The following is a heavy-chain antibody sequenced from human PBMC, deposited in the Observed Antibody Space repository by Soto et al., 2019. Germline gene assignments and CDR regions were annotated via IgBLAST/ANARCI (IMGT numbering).Heavy chain of an antibody. D-gene: IGHD5-12*01. V-gene: IGHV3-20*01. Sequence: EVQLVESGGAVVRPGGSLRLSCAASGFTFDDYGMSWVRQAPGKGLEWVSGSNWNGGTTGYADSVKGRFTISRDNAKNSLYLQMNSLRAEDTALYQCARGYSGYDYGWYFDLWDRGTLVTVSS. CDR2: SNWNGGTT. J-gene: IGHJ2*01. CDR1: GFTFDDYG. CDR3: ARGYSGYDYGWYFDL.